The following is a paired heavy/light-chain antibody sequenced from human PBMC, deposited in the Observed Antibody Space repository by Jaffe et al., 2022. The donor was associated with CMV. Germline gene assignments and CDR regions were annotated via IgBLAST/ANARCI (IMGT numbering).Light chain of an antibody. V-gene: IGKV3-15*01. CDR1: QSVGSN. J-gene: IGKJ4*01. CDR3: QQYKDWLRTLT. CDR2: GAS. Sequence: EIAMTQSPATLSVSLGERATVSCRASQSVGSNLAWYQQKPGQAPRLLLYGASTRATGIPDRFSGSGSGTEFTLTISSLQSEDFAVYYCQQYKDWLRTLTFGGGTKVQIK.
Heavy chain of an antibody. Sequence: QAQLVQSGAGLKKPGTSVKVSCQASGYTFTMQYIHWVRQAPGEGLEWVGWINPNNENTNYAKNFQGRVTMTSDTSINTVYMELNRLTSDDTAAYYCAREFCSGGNCYAVFDVWGQGTMVIVSS. CDR3: AREFCSGGNCYAVFDV. CDR2: INPNNENT. V-gene: IGHV1-2*02. J-gene: IGHJ3*01. CDR1: GYTFTMQY. D-gene: IGHD2-15*01.